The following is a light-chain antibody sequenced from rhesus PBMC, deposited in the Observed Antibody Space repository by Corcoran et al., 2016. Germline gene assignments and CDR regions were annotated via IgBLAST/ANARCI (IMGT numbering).Light chain of an antibody. CDR1: QSVSSY. CDR2: GAS. Sequence: PGERATLSCRASQSVSSYLAWYQQKPDQAPRLLIYGASSRATGIPDRFSGSGSGTDFTLTISSLEPEDFAVYYCQQYSNWPLTFGGGTKVEIK. CDR3: QQYSNWPLT. J-gene: IGKJ4*01. V-gene: IGKV3-42*02.